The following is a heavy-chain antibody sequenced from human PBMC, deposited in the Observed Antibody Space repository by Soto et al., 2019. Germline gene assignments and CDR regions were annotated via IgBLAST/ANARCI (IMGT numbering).Heavy chain of an antibody. D-gene: IGHD2-2*01. CDR1: GYTFTSYD. J-gene: IGHJ3*02. Sequence: GASVKVSCKASGYTFTSYDINWVRQATGHGLEWMGWMNPNSGNTGYAQKFQGRVTMTRNTSISTAYMELSSLRSEDTAVYYCASNTGGYCSSTSCSYAFDIWGQGTMVTVSS. CDR3: ASNTGGYCSSTSCSYAFDI. V-gene: IGHV1-8*01. CDR2: MNPNSGNT.